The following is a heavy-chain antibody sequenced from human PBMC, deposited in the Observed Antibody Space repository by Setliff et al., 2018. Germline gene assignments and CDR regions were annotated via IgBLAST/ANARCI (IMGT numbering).Heavy chain of an antibody. J-gene: IGHJ4*02. CDR2: IYHSGRN. Sequence: SETLSLTCAVSGYSISSDSYRGWIRQPPGKGLEWIGSIYHSGRNYYNPSLKSRVIISVDTSKNQFSLKLSSVTAADTAVYYCARHYYDSGGYYIDYWGQGTLVTVSS. D-gene: IGHD3-22*01. V-gene: IGHV4-38-2*01. CDR1: GYSISSDSY. CDR3: ARHYYDSGGYYIDY.